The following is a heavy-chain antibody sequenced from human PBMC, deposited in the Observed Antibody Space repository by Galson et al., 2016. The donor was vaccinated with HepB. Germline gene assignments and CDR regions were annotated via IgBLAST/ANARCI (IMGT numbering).Heavy chain of an antibody. D-gene: IGHD3-16*01. J-gene: IGHJ5*01. Sequence: SETLSLTCTVSGDSISSDYWWTWIRQAPGEGLDWIGEIFPSGNINYKSSLAGRISISIDRSLNQLSLLVTSVTAADTAVYFCAAGRGTAGGVTLDSWGQGTLVTVSS. CDR3: AAGRGTAGGVTLDS. CDR1: GDSISSDYW. V-gene: IGHV4-4*02. CDR2: IFPSGNI.